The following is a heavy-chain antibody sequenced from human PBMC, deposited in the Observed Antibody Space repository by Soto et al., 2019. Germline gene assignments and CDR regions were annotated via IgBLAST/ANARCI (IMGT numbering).Heavy chain of an antibody. V-gene: IGHV1-69*06. J-gene: IGHJ6*02. Sequence: QVQLVQSGAEVKTPGSSVTVSCKTSGGTFSKDAINWVRQAPGQGLEWMGLLTPVFGSPIYAQKFQGRIRITADKSTSTAFMDLSSLRSEDTAVYYCTRVLGYTFEPGKTRYYAMDVWGQGTTVSVSS. CDR3: TRVLGYTFEPGKTRYYAMDV. D-gene: IGHD5-18*01. CDR2: LTPVFGSP. CDR1: GGTFSKDA.